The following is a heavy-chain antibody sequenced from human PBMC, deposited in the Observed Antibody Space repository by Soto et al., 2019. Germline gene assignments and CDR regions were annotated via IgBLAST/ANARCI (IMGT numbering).Heavy chain of an antibody. Sequence: GGSLRLSCAASGFTFSAYDMHWVRQAPGKGLEWVAVIWYDGSSKYYVDSVKGRFTISRDNSKNTLFLQMDSLRAEDTAVYFRARKFGPSFDYWGKGTLVTVPS. CDR1: GFTFSAYD. CDR3: ARKFGPSFDY. J-gene: IGHJ4*02. D-gene: IGHD3-16*01. V-gene: IGHV3-33*01. CDR2: IWYDGSSK.